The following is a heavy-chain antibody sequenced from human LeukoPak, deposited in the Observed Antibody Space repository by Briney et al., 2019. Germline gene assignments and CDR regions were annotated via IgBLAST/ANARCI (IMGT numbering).Heavy chain of an antibody. Sequence: GSLRLSCAASGFTFSSCSMNWVRQAPGKGLKWVSSISSSSSYIYYADSVKGRFTISRDNAKNSLYLQMNSLRAEDTAVYYCARASFQDYYYGMDVWGQGTTVTVSS. CDR1: GFTFSSCS. CDR2: ISSSSSYI. D-gene: IGHD2-15*01. J-gene: IGHJ6*02. V-gene: IGHV3-21*01. CDR3: ARASFQDYYYGMDV.